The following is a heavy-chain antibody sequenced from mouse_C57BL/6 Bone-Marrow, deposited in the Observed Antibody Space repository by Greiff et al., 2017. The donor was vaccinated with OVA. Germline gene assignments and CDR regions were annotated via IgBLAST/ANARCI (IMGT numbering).Heavy chain of an antibody. D-gene: IGHD6-1*01. V-gene: IGHV1-82*01. CDR3: AREVFSLFAY. Sequence: QVQLQQSGPELVKPGASVKISCKASGYAFSSSWMNWVKQRPGKGLEWIRRIYPGDGDTNYNGKFKGKATLTADKSSSTAYMQLSSLTSEDSAVYFCAREVFSLFAYWGQETLVTVSA. CDR2: IYPGDGDT. J-gene: IGHJ3*01. CDR1: GYAFSSSW.